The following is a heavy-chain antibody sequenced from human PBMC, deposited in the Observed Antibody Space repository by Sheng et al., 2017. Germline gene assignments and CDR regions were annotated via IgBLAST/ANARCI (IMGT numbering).Heavy chain of an antibody. J-gene: IGHJ3*02. CDR3: APHGGESSSGRRLDDAFDI. V-gene: IGHV3-48*03. Sequence: EVQLVESGGRLVQPGGSLRLSCEASGFSFKDYEMNWVRQVPGKGLEWLSYITTSGSMIKYADSVKGRFTISRDDDRNTLNLQMNSLRAEDTAVYYCAPHGGESSSGRRLDDAFDIWDQG. D-gene: IGHD3-22*01. CDR2: ITTSGSMI. CDR1: GFSFKDYE.